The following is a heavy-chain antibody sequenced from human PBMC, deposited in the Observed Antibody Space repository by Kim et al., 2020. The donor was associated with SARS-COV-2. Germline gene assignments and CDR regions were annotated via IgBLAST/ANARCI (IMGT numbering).Heavy chain of an antibody. D-gene: IGHD1-26*01. Sequence: GRFTISRDNSKSTLYLQMNSLRAEDMAVYYCARAYSGSYDFYYYYGMDVWGQGTTVTVSS. V-gene: IGHV3-30*07. CDR3: ARAYSGSYDFYYYYGMDV. J-gene: IGHJ6*02.